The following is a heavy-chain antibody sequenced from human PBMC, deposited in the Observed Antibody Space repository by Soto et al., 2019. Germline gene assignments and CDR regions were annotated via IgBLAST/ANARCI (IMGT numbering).Heavy chain of an antibody. CDR2: IYHSGST. CDR3: ATYRRITGTSFQH. V-gene: IGHV4-4*02. D-gene: IGHD1-20*01. CDR1: GGSISSSNW. J-gene: IGHJ1*01. Sequence: SETLSLTCAVSGGSISSSNWWSWVRQPPGKGLEWIGEIYHSGSTNYNPSLKSRVTISVDKSKNQFSLKLSSVTAADTAVYYCATYRRITGTSFQHCGQRTLVTVSS.